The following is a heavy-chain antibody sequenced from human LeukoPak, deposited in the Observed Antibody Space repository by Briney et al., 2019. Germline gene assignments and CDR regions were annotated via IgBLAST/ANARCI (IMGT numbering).Heavy chain of an antibody. V-gene: IGHV4-39*01. Sequence: SETLSLTCTVSGGSISSSSYYWGWIRQPPGKGLEWIGSIYYSGSTYYTPSLKSRVTISVDTSKNQFSLKLSSVTAADTAVYYCARLGIDDYSTWYFDYWGQGTLVTVSS. CDR2: IYYSGST. CDR3: ARLGIDDYSTWYFDY. J-gene: IGHJ4*02. CDR1: GGSISSSSYY. D-gene: IGHD4/OR15-4a*01.